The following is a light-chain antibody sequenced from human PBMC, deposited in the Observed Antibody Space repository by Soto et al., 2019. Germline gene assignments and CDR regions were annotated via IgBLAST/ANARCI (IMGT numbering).Light chain of an antibody. CDR3: AAWDDSVSGFYV. Sequence: QTVVTQPPSASGTPGQRVTISCSGSSSNIGSNYVYWYQQLPGTAPKLLIFRNDQRPSGVPDRFSASKSGTSASLAISGLRSEDEADYYCAAWDDSVSGFYVFGTGTKLTV. CDR1: SSNIGSNY. J-gene: IGLJ1*01. V-gene: IGLV1-47*01. CDR2: RND.